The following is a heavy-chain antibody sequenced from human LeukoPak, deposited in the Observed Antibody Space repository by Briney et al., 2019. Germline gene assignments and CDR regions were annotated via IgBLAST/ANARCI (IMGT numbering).Heavy chain of an antibody. V-gene: IGHV3-30*02. J-gene: IGHJ4*02. D-gene: IGHD2-2*01. CDR2: IQYDGSNK. CDR1: GFTFSSYG. Sequence: PGGSLRLSCAASGFTFSSYGMHWVRQAPGKGLEWVAFIQYDGSNKYYADSVKGRFTVSRDNSKNTLYLQMNSLRPEDTALYYCARDDCSSSCYLGYWGQGTLVTVSS. CDR3: ARDDCSSSCYLGY.